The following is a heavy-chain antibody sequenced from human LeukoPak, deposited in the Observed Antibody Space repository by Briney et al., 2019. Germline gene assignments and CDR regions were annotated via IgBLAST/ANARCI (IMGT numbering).Heavy chain of an antibody. D-gene: IGHD3-9*01. Sequence: ASVKVSCKASGYTFTSYGISWVRQAPGQGLEWMGWISAYNGNTNYAQKLQGRVTMTTDTSTSTAYMELRSLRSDDTAVYYCATNRRYFDWLLPSYYFDYWGQGTLVTVSS. V-gene: IGHV1-18*01. CDR1: GYTFTSYG. CDR3: ATNRRYFDWLLPSYYFDY. CDR2: ISAYNGNT. J-gene: IGHJ4*02.